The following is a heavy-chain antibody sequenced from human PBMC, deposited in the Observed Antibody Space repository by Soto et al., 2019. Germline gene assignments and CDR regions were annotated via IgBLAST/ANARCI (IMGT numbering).Heavy chain of an antibody. CDR1: GFTFSSYS. Sequence: EVQLVESGGGLVKPGGSLRLSCAASGFTFSSYSMNWVRQAPGKGLEWVSSISSSSSYIYYADSVKGRFTISRDNAKNSLYLQMNSLRAEDTAVYYWARDSSGWPDFDYWGQGTMVTVSS. CDR3: ARDSSGWPDFDY. V-gene: IGHV3-21*01. CDR2: ISSSSSYI. D-gene: IGHD6-19*01. J-gene: IGHJ4*02.